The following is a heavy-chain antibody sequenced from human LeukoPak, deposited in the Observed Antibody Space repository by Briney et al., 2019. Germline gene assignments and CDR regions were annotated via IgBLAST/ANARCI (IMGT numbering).Heavy chain of an antibody. CDR1: GDSVSSNSAA. D-gene: IGHD3-3*01. Sequence: SQTLSLTCAISGDSVSSNSAAWNWIRQSPSRGLEWLGRTYYRSKWYNDHAVSVKSRITINPDTSKNQFSLKLSSVTAADTAVYYCARASGRVLRFLEWLPSSTWEYYYYMDVWGKGTTVTVSS. CDR2: TYYRSKWYN. J-gene: IGHJ6*03. V-gene: IGHV6-1*01. CDR3: ARASGRVLRFLEWLPSSTWEYYYYMDV.